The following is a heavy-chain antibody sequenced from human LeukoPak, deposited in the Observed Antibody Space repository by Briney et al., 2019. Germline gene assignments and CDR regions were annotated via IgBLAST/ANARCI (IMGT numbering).Heavy chain of an antibody. CDR3: ARANYHGSGSYCDY. J-gene: IGHJ4*02. CDR2: ISAYNGNT. D-gene: IGHD3-10*01. Sequence: ASVKVSCKASGGTFSGYAISWVRQAPGQGLEWMGWISAYNGNTNYAQKLQGRVTMTTDTSTTTAYMELRSLRSDDTAVYYCARANYHGSGSYCDYWGQGTLVTVSS. CDR1: GGTFSGYA. V-gene: IGHV1-18*01.